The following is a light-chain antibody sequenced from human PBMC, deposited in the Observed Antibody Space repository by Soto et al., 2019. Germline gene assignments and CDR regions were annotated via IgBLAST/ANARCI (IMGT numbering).Light chain of an antibody. CDR1: QSVSSRY. J-gene: IGKJ2*01. CDR2: GAS. V-gene: IGKV3-20*01. CDR3: QQYGSSPPYT. Sequence: EIVLTQSPGTLSLSPGERATLSCRASQSVSSRYLAWYQQKPGQAPRLLMYGASSRATGIPNRFSGSGSGTDFTLTISRLEPEDFAVYYCQQYGSSPPYTFGQGTKLEIK.